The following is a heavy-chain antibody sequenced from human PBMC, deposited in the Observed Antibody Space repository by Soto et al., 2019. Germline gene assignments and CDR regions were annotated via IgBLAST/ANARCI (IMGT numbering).Heavy chain of an antibody. CDR1: GASITSTIDD. V-gene: IGHV4-39*01. D-gene: IGHD3-16*01. CDR2: IYYDGST. J-gene: IGHJ5*01. CDR3: ARRGSDSWRNWFDS. Sequence: SDTLSLTFSVSGASITSTIDDWGWIRQSPGKGLEWIGNIYYDGSTFYNPSLKSRVTISVDTSKRQFSLRVSSVTAADTAVYYCARRGSDSWRNWFDSWGQGTLVTVSS.